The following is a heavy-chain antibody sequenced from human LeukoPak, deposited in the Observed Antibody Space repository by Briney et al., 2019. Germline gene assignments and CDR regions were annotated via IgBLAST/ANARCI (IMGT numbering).Heavy chain of an antibody. CDR3: AGSGYLYDSSGYYYPYRDY. J-gene: IGHJ4*02. Sequence: GGSLRLSCAASGFTVSSNYMSWVRQAPGKGLEWVSVIYSGGSTYYADSVKGRFTISRDNSKNTLYLQMDSLRADDTAVYYCAGSGYLYDSSGYYYPYRDYWGQGTLVTVSS. CDR2: IYSGGST. CDR1: GFTVSSNY. V-gene: IGHV3-53*01. D-gene: IGHD3-22*01.